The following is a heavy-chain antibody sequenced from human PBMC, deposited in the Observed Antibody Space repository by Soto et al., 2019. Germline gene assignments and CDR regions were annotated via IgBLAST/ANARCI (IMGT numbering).Heavy chain of an antibody. Sequence: ASVKVSCKASGYTFTGYYMHWVRQAPGQGLEWMGWINPNSGGTNYAQKFQGWVTMTRDTSTSTAYMELSRLRSDDTAVYYCASEPTDAEGRELAPYYYYGMDVWGQGTTVTVSS. D-gene: IGHD1-26*01. J-gene: IGHJ6*02. V-gene: IGHV1-2*04. CDR1: GYTFTGYY. CDR3: ASEPTDAEGRELAPYYYYGMDV. CDR2: INPNSGGT.